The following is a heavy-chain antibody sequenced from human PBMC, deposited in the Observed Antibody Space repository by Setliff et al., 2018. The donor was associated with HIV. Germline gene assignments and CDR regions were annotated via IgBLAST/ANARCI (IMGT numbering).Heavy chain of an antibody. D-gene: IGHD2-2*02. J-gene: IGHJ4*02. CDR2: IHSSGNT. Sequence: SQTLSLTCAVYGGSFSGYYWSWIRQPPGKGLEWLGEIHSSGNTNYSPSLKGRVTISVDTPKNQFSLSLRSLSAADTAVYYCARDKRYRFPFDSWGQGTLVTVSS. V-gene: IGHV4-34*01. CDR3: ARDKRYRFPFDS. CDR1: GGSFSGYY.